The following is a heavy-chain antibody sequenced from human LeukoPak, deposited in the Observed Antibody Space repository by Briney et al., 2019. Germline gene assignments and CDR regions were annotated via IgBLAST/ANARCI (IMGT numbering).Heavy chain of an antibody. V-gene: IGHV3-48*03. Sequence: GGSLRLSCAASGFTFSSYEMNWVRQAPGKGLEWVSYISSSGSTIYYADSVKGRFTISRDNPKNSLYLQMNSLRAEDTAVYYCASTSYYYETADYWGQGTLVTVSS. CDR3: ASTSYYYETADY. D-gene: IGHD3-22*01. J-gene: IGHJ4*02. CDR1: GFTFSSYE. CDR2: ISSSGSTI.